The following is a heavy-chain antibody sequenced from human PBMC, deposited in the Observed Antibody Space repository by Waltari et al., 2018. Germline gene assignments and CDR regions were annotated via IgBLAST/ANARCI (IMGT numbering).Heavy chain of an antibody. D-gene: IGHD4-17*01. Sequence: QVQLVQSGAEVKKPGASVKVSCKASGYTFTSYAMHWVRQAPGPRLEWMGWINAGNGNTRYSEKFQGRVTMTRDTSASTAYMEQSSLRSEDTAVYDCARAAYGDYDYWGQGTLVTVSS. CDR1: GYTFTSYA. J-gene: IGHJ4*02. CDR3: ARAAYGDYDY. V-gene: IGHV1-3*01. CDR2: INAGNGNT.